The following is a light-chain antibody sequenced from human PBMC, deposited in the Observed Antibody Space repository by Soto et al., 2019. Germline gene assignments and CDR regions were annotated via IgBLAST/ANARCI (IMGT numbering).Light chain of an antibody. V-gene: IGLV1-51*01. Sequence: QSVLTQPPSVSAAPGQKVTVSCSGSTSNIGGNNYVSWYRQFSGTAPKLLIYDNSKRPSGIPDRFSGSKSGTSATPDITGLQTGDEADYYCATWDSSLSAVVFGGGTKLTVL. CDR1: TSNIGGNNY. CDR3: ATWDSSLSAVV. J-gene: IGLJ2*01. CDR2: DNS.